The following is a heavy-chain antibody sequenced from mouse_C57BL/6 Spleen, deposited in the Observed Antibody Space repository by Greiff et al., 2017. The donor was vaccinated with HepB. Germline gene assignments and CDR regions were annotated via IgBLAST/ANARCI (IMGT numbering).Heavy chain of an antibody. J-gene: IGHJ4*01. CDR1: GYSFTGYY. D-gene: IGHD3-2*02. V-gene: IGHV1-42*01. Sequence: EVKLMESGPELVKPGASVKISCKASGYSFTGYYMNWVKQSPEKSLEWIGEINPSTGGTTYNQKFKAKATLTVDKSSSTAYMQLKSLTSEDSAVYYCARRTRLYPHAMDYWGQGTSVTVSS. CDR3: ARRTRLYPHAMDY. CDR2: INPSTGGT.